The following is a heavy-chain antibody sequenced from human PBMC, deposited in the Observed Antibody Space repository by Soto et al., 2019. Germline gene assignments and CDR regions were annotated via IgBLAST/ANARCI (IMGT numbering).Heavy chain of an antibody. V-gene: IGHV4-4*02. CDR2: IYHSGST. D-gene: IGHD5-18*01. J-gene: IGHJ5*02. CDR1: GGSISSSNW. Sequence: SETLSLTCAVSGGSISSSNWWSWVRQPPGKGLEWIGEIYHSGSTNYNPSLKSRVTISVDKSKNQFSLKLSSVTAADTAVYYCARDRRVEYSYGQYNWFDPWGQGTLVTVSS. CDR3: ARDRRVEYSYGQYNWFDP.